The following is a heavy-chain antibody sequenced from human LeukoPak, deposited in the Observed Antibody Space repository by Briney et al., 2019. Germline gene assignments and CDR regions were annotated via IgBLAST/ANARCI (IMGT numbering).Heavy chain of an antibody. Sequence: GGSLRLSCAASGFTFSSYAMNWVRQAPGKGLEWVSYISSSGSIMYSADSVKGRFTISRDNAKNSLYLQMNSLRAEDTAIYYCSGQYSSSSVVDYWGQGTLVTVSS. CDR2: ISSSGSIM. V-gene: IGHV3-48*03. D-gene: IGHD6-6*01. J-gene: IGHJ4*02. CDR3: SGQYSSSSVVDY. CDR1: GFTFSSYA.